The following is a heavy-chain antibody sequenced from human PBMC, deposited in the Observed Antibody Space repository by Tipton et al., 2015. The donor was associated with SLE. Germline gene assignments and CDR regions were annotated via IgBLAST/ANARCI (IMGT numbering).Heavy chain of an antibody. CDR3: ARGQLGELDY. CDR1: GGSISSYY. Sequence: TLSLTCTVSGGSISSYYWSWIRQPPGKGLEWIGYIYYSGSTNYNPSLKSRVTISVDTSKNQFSLKLNSVTAADTAVYYCARGQLGELDYWGQGTLVTVSS. CDR2: IYYSGST. J-gene: IGHJ4*02. V-gene: IGHV4-59*01. D-gene: IGHD7-27*01.